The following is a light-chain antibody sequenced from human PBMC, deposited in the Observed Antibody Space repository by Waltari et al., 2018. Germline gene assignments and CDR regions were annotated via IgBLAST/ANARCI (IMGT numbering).Light chain of an antibody. J-gene: IGLJ2*01. CDR3: LLSYSGARVV. CDR2: DTS. V-gene: IGLV7-46*01. Sequence: QAVVTQEPSLTVSPGGTVTLTCRSSPGAVTSGPYPYWFQQKPGQAPRTLIYDTSNKPSWTPARFSGSLLGGKAALTLSGAQPEDEAEYYCLLSYSGARVVFGGGTKLTVL. CDR1: PGAVTSGPY.